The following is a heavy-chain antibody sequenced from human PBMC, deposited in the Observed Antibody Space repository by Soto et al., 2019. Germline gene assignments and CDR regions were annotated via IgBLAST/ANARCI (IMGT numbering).Heavy chain of an antibody. CDR3: ARTHRVRGVIMTYNWFDP. V-gene: IGHV1-8*01. CDR1: GYTFTSYD. J-gene: IGHJ5*02. CDR2: MNPNSGNT. Sequence: ASVKVSCKASGYTFTSYDINWVRQATGQGLEWMGWMNPNSGNTGYAQKFQGRVTMTRNTSISTAYMELSSLRSEDTAVYYCARTHRVRGVIMTYNWFDPWGQGTLVTV. D-gene: IGHD3-10*01.